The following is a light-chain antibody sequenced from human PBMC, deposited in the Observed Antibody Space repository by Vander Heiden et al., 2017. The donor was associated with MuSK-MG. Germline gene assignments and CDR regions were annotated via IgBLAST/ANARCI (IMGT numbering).Light chain of an antibody. J-gene: IGKJ4*01. CDR3: QQDDNLPIT. Sequence: DIQMTQSPSSLSASAGDRVTITCQASQDITNYLNWFQQKPGRAPNLLIYDASNLETGVPSRFSGSGSATDFTFSISSLQLEDVATYYCQQDDNLPITFGGGTMVDIK. V-gene: IGKV1-33*01. CDR1: QDITNY. CDR2: DAS.